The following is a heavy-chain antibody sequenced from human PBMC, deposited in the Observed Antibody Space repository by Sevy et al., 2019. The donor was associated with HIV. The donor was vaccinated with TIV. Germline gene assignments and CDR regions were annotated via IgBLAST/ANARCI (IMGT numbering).Heavy chain of an antibody. D-gene: IGHD3-22*01. V-gene: IGHV3-7*01. CDR3: ARAQQVTMLVVIGGFYFDF. J-gene: IGHJ4*02. CDR1: GFTFSSYW. Sequence: GGSLRLSCAASGFTFSSYWMTWVRQAPGKGLEWVANIKQDMSEKYYADSVNGRFTISRDNARHSLYLQMESLRAEDTAVYYCARAQQVTMLVVIGGFYFDFWGQGTLVTVSS. CDR2: IKQDMSEK.